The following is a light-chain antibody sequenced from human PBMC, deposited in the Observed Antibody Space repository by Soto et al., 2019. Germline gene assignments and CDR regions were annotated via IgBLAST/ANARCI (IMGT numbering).Light chain of an antibody. Sequence: EIVMTXSPATLSVSPGERATLSCRASQSVSSNLAWYQQKPGQAPRLLIYGASTRATGIPARFSGSGSGTEFTLTISSLQSEDFAVYYCQQYNNWLYTFGQGTKLEIK. V-gene: IGKV3-15*01. CDR1: QSVSSN. CDR2: GAS. J-gene: IGKJ2*01. CDR3: QQYNNWLYT.